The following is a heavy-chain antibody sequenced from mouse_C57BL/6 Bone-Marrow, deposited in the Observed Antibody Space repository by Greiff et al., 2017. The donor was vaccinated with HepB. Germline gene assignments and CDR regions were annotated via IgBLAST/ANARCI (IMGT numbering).Heavy chain of an antibody. CDR3: ARSGGYGNYGFAY. J-gene: IGHJ3*01. V-gene: IGHV1-50*01. D-gene: IGHD2-10*02. CDR2: IDPSDSYT. CDR1: GYTFTSYW. Sequence: QVQLQQPGAELVKPGASVKLSCKASGYTFTSYWMQWVKQRPGQGLEWIGEIDPSDSYTNYNQKLKGKATLTVDTSSSTAYMQLSSLTSEDSAVYYCARSGGYGNYGFAYWGQGTLVTVSA.